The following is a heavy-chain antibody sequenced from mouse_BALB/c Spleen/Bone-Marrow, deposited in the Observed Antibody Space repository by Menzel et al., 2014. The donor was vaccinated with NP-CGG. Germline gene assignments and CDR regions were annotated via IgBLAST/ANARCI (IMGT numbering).Heavy chain of an antibody. V-gene: IGHV1-69*01. CDR3: ARGGHDFSLDY. CDR1: GYTFTDKW. J-gene: IGHJ4*01. Sequence: SGAELGMPGASVKMSCKASGYTFTDKWMYWVKQRPGQGLEWIGAIDTSDSYTNYNQKFMGKASLTVDASSSTAYVQVSSLTSDDSAVYYCARGGHDFSLDYWGQGTSVTVSS. CDR2: IDTSDSYT. D-gene: IGHD2-4*01.